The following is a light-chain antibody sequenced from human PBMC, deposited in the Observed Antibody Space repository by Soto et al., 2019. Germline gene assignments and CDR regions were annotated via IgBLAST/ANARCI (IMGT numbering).Light chain of an antibody. CDR1: QGINNF. Sequence: DIQMTQSPSSLSASVGDRVTITCRASQGINNFVAWYQQKPGEVPKLLIYAASTLQSGVPSRFSGSGFGTDFVLTISTLEPEDVATYYCQKYDRVPLTFGEGTRVEIK. J-gene: IGKJ4*01. CDR3: QKYDRVPLT. CDR2: AAS. V-gene: IGKV1-27*01.